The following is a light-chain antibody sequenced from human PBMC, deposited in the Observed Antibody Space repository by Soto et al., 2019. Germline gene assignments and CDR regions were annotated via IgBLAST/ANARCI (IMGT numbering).Light chain of an antibody. CDR2: DAP. CDR1: QSVSSY. Sequence: EVVLTQFPATLSLSPGERATLSCRASQSVSSYLAWYQQKPGQAPRLLIYDAPNRATGIPARFSGSGSGTDFTLTVSSLEPEDFAVYYCQQRSNWLWTFGQGTKVEIK. CDR3: QQRSNWLWT. J-gene: IGKJ1*01. V-gene: IGKV3-11*01.